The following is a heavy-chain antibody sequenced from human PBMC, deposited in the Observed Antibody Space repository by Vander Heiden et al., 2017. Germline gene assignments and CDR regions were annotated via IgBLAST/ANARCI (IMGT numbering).Heavy chain of an antibody. CDR1: GFTFSNYG. CDR3: ARGLTGTGDY. CDR2: ISYDGSNK. D-gene: IGHD1-20*01. V-gene: IGHV3-30*03. Sequence: QGQLVESGGGGVQRGRSLRLSCAGSGFTFSNYGMHWVRHAPGKGLEWVALISYDGSNKFYADSVKGRFTISRDKSRHTVYLQMNSLTAEDTAVYYCARGLTGTGDYWGQGTLVTVSS. J-gene: IGHJ4*02.